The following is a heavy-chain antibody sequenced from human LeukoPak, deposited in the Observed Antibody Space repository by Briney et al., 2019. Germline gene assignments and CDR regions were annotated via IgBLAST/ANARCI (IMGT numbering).Heavy chain of an antibody. V-gene: IGHV3-15*01. D-gene: IGHD4-17*01. CDR1: GFTFSNAW. CDR3: TTAYGDYGVAGPRYNWFDP. J-gene: IGHJ5*02. Sequence: GGSLRLSCAASGFTFSNAWMSWVRQAPGKGLEWVGRIKSKTDGGTTDYAAPVKGRFTISRDDSKNTLYLQMNSLKTEDTAVYYCTTAYGDYGVAGPRYNWFDPWGQGTLVTVSS. CDR2: IKSKTDGGTT.